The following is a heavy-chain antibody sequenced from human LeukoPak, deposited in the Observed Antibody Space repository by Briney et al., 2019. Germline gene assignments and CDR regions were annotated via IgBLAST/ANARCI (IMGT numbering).Heavy chain of an antibody. Sequence: PSETLSLTCTVSGGPISSYQWSWIRQPPGKGLEWIGYIYYTGSTNYNPSLKSRATISLDTSKNQFSLKLSSVTAADTAVYYCARRTTVTPNWFDPWGQGTLVTVSS. D-gene: IGHD4-17*01. CDR1: GGPISSYQ. J-gene: IGHJ5*02. CDR2: IYYTGST. CDR3: ARRTTVTPNWFDP. V-gene: IGHV4-59*08.